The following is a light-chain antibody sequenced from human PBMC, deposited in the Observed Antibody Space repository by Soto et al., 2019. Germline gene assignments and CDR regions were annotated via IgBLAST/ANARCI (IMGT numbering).Light chain of an antibody. J-gene: IGLJ2*01. CDR2: EVT. CDR1: SSDVGSFNY. CDR3: SSYTITSTLVI. Sequence: QSALTQPASVSGSPGQSITISCTATSSDVGSFNYVSWYQHHPGKAPKLMIYEVTSRPSGVSNRFSGSKSGNTASLTISGLQAEDEADYYCSSYTITSTLVIFGGGTKLTVL. V-gene: IGLV2-14*01.